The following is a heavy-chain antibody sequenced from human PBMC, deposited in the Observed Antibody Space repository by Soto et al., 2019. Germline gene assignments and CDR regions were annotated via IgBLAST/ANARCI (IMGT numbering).Heavy chain of an antibody. V-gene: IGHV4-59*01. CDR1: GGSISSYY. J-gene: IGHJ4*03. D-gene: IGHD1-26*01. CDR3: ARYRGGSFYFDY. Sequence: PSETLSLTCTVSGGSISSYYWSWIRQPPGKGLEWIGYIYYSGSTNYNPSLKSRVTISVDTSKNQFSLKLSSVTAADTAVYYCARYRGGSFYFDYWGQGTTVTVSS. CDR2: IYYSGST.